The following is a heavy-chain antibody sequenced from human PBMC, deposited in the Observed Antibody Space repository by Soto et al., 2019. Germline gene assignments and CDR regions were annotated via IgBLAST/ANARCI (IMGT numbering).Heavy chain of an antibody. CDR3: ARASGSSYWFDP. D-gene: IGHD1-26*01. Sequence: QVQLVQSGAEVKKPGASVKVSCKASGYTFTSYGISWVRQAPGQGLEWMGWISAYNGNTNYAQKLQGRVTMTTDTATSTAYRELRSRRSDDTAVYYCARASGSSYWFDPWGQGTLVTVSS. CDR1: GYTFTSYG. CDR2: ISAYNGNT. J-gene: IGHJ5*02. V-gene: IGHV1-18*01.